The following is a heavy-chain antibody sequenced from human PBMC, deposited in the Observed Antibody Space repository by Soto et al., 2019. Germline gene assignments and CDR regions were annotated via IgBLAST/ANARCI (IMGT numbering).Heavy chain of an antibody. Sequence: SVKVSCKASGGTFSSYAISWVRQAPGQGLEWMGGIIPIFGTANYAQKFQGRVTITAGESTSTAYMELSSLRSEDTAVYYCARTAYCGGDCYSVYFQHWGQGTLVTVSS. CDR2: IIPIFGTA. CDR3: ARTAYCGGDCYSVYFQH. CDR1: GGTFSSYA. D-gene: IGHD2-21*02. J-gene: IGHJ1*01. V-gene: IGHV1-69*13.